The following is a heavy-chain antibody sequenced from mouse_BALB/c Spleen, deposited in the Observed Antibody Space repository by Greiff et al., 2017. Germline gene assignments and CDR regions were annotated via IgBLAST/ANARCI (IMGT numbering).Heavy chain of an antibody. CDR2: IDPANGNT. J-gene: IGHJ4*01. CDR1: GFNIKDTY. CDR3: AGGDYGTPYAMDY. D-gene: IGHD2-1*01. Sequence: EVQVVESGAELVKPGASVKLSCTASGFNIKDTYMHWVKQRPEQGLEWIGRIDPANGNTKYDPKFQGKATITADTSSNTAYLQLSSLTSEDTAVYYCAGGDYGTPYAMDYWGQGTSVTVSS. V-gene: IGHV14-3*02.